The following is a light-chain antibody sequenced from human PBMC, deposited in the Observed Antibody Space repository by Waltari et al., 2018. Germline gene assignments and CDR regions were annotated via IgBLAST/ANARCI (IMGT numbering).Light chain of an antibody. CDR3: QQYNNWPIT. CDR1: QSVSSN. J-gene: IGKJ5*01. Sequence: EIVMTQSPATLSVSPGERATLSCRASQSVSSNLAWYQQKPVQAPRLLIYGASTRATGIPARFSGSGSGTEFTLTISGLQSEDFAVYYCQQYNNWPITFGQGTRLEIK. CDR2: GAS. V-gene: IGKV3-15*01.